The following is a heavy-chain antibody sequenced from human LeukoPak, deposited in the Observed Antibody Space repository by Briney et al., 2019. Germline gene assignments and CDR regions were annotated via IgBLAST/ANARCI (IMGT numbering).Heavy chain of an antibody. Sequence: SVKVSCKASGGTFSSYAISWVRQAPGQGLEWMGGIIPIFGTANYAQKFQGRVTITADESTSTAYMELSSLRSEDTAVYYCARDRPLVFHFWSGTQLDYYYGMDVWGQGTTVTFSS. CDR2: IIPIFGTA. J-gene: IGHJ6*02. CDR3: ARDRPLVFHFWSGTQLDYYYGMDV. D-gene: IGHD3-3*02. CDR1: GGTFSSYA. V-gene: IGHV1-69*13.